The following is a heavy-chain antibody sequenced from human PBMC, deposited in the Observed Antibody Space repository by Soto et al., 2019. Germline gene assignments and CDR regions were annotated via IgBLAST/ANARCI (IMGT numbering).Heavy chain of an antibody. CDR1: GFTFSSYA. Sequence: GSLRLSCAASGFTFSSYAMSWVRQAPGKGLEWVSAVSGSGGSTYYADSVKGRFTISRDNSKNTLYLQMNSLRAEDTAVYYCAKGRSGWYGRDYYYYGMDVWGQGTTVTVSS. V-gene: IGHV3-23*01. CDR3: AKGRSGWYGRDYYYYGMDV. D-gene: IGHD6-19*01. J-gene: IGHJ6*02. CDR2: VSGSGGST.